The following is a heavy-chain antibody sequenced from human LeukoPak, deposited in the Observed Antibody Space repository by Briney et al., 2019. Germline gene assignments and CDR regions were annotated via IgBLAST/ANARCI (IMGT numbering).Heavy chain of an antibody. D-gene: IGHD2-2*01. CDR2: IIPIFGTA. CDR1: GGTFSSYA. V-gene: IGHV1-69*13. J-gene: IGHJ6*02. CDR3: ARLYCSSTSCYGRSYYYYGMDV. Sequence: ASVKVSCKASGGTFSSYAISWVRQAPGQGLEWMGGIIPIFGTANYAQKFQGRATITADESTSTAYMELSSLRSEDTAVYYCARLYCSSTSCYGRSYYYYGMDVWGQGTTVTVSS.